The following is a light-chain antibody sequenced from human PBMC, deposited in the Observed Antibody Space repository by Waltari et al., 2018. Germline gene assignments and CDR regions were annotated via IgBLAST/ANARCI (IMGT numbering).Light chain of an antibody. CDR1: SGHSSNV. J-gene: IGLJ3*02. CDR2: VNSDGSH. Sequence: QLVLTQSPSASASLGASVKLTCPLSSGHSSNVVAWLQRRPEKGPRYLMKVNSDGSHSKGDEIPDRFSGSSSGAERYLTIASLQSEDEADFYCQTGGHGTWVFGGGTKLTVL. V-gene: IGLV4-69*01. CDR3: QTGGHGTWV.